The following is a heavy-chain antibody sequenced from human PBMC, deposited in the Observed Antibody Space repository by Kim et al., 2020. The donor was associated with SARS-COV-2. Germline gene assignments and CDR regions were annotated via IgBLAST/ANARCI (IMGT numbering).Heavy chain of an antibody. V-gene: IGHV4-61*01. CDR3: ALAGVGATTGFDY. D-gene: IGHD1-26*01. CDR2: IYYSGST. Sequence: SETLSLTCTVSGGSVSSGSYYWSWIRQPPGKGLEWIGYIYYSGSTNYNPSLKSRVTISVDTSKNQFSLKLSSVTAADTAVYYCALAGVGATTGFDYWGQGTLVTVSS. J-gene: IGHJ4*02. CDR1: GGSVSSGSYY.